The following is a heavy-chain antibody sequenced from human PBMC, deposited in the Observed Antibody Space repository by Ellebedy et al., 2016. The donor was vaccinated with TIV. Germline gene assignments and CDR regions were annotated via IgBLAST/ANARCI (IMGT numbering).Heavy chain of an antibody. CDR3: ARDLHFAFDY. J-gene: IGHJ4*02. V-gene: IGHV3-21*01. Sequence: PGGSLRLSCAASGFTFSRFWMAWVRQAPGKGLEWVSSISSNSGNKYCADSVEGRFTISRDNARNSLYLQMNSLRAEDTAVYYCARDLHFAFDYWGRGTLVTVSS. CDR2: ISSNSGNK. CDR1: GFTFSRFW.